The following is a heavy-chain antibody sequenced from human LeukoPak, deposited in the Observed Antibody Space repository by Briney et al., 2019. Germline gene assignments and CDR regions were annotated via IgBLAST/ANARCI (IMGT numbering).Heavy chain of an antibody. Sequence: GGSLRLSCAAFGFDFGAYEMNWVRQAPGKGLEWVAYFAGSDTTKYYADSVRGRFTISRDNAKNSLYLQMNSLRAEDTALYYCTTLGYHLDSWGQGTLVTVSS. J-gene: IGHJ4*02. CDR1: GFDFGAYE. CDR3: TTLGYHLDS. V-gene: IGHV3-48*03. D-gene: IGHD3-22*01. CDR2: FAGSDTTK.